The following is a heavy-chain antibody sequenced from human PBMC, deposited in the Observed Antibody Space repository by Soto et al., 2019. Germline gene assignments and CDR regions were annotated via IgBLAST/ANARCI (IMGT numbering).Heavy chain of an antibody. J-gene: IGHJ6*02. D-gene: IGHD4-17*01. CDR2: IYYSGST. CDR1: VGSISSGDYY. V-gene: IGHV4-30-4*01. CDR3: ARDPRRNTVTTYYYYGMDV. Sequence: SETLSLTCTVSVGSISSGDYYWSWIRQPPGKGLEWIGYIYYSGSTYYNPSLKSRVTISVDTSKNQFSLKLSSVTAADTAVYYCARDPRRNTVTTYYYYGMDVWGQGTTVTVSS.